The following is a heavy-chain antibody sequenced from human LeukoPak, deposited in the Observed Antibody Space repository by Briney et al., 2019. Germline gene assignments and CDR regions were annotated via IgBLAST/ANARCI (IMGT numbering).Heavy chain of an antibody. J-gene: IGHJ6*02. V-gene: IGHV1-18*01. CDR3: ARDYGTGTHVRMDV. Sequence: ASVKVSCKASGYTFTSYGIGWVRQAPGQGLEWMGWISAYNGNTNYAQKLQGRVTMTTDTSTSTAYMELRSLRSDDTAVYYCARDYGTGTHVRMDVWGQGTTVTVSS. D-gene: IGHD1-7*01. CDR2: ISAYNGNT. CDR1: GYTFTSYG.